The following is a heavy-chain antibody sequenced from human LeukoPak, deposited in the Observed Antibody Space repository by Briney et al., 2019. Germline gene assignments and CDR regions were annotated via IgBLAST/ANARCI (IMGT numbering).Heavy chain of an antibody. Sequence: GGSLRLSCAASGFTVSSNYMSWVRQAPGKGLEWVSVIYSGGSTYYADSVKGRFTISRDNSKNTLYLQMNSLRAEDTAVYYCARGGDYDILTGYSYYFDYWGQGTLVTVSS. D-gene: IGHD3-9*01. V-gene: IGHV3-53*01. CDR1: GFTVSSNY. CDR3: ARGGDYDILTGYSYYFDY. CDR2: IYSGGST. J-gene: IGHJ4*02.